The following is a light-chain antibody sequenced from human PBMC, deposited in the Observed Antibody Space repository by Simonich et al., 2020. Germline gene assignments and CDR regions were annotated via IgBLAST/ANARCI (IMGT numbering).Light chain of an antibody. CDR2: AAS. V-gene: IGKV1-12*01. J-gene: IGKJ4*01. CDR3: QQYNNWPPLT. CDR1: QGISSW. Sequence: DIQMTQSPSSVSASVGDRVTITCRASQGISSWLALYQQKPGKAPKLLIHAASSLQRGVPSRFSGSGSGTDFTFTISSLQSEDFAVYYCQQYNNWPPLTFGGGTKVEIK.